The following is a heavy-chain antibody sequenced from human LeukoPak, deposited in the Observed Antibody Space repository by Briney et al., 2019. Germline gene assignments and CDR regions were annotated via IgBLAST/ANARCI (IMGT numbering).Heavy chain of an antibody. CDR3: ARSITIFGVVIIRGAFDI. V-gene: IGHV2-70*11. Sequence: SGPTLVNTTQTLTLTCTFSGFSLSTSGMCVSWIRQPPGKALEWLARIDWDDDKYYSTSLKTRLTISKDTSKNQEVLTMTNMDPVDTATYYCARSITIFGVVIIRGAFDIWGQGTMVTVSS. CDR1: GFSLSTSGMC. CDR2: IDWDDDK. D-gene: IGHD3-3*01. J-gene: IGHJ3*02.